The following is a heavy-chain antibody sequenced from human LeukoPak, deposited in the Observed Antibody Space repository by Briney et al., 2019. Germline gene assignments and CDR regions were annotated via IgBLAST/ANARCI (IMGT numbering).Heavy chain of an antibody. V-gene: IGHV1-69*05. Sequence: SVKVSCKASGGTFSSYAISWVRQAPGQGLEWMGGIIPIFGTANYAQKFQGRVTITTDESTSTAYMELSSLRSEDTAVYYCVRDDCSSTSCQEFDPWGQGTLVTVSS. CDR2: IIPIFGTA. CDR3: VRDDCSSTSCQEFDP. J-gene: IGHJ5*02. D-gene: IGHD2-2*01. CDR1: GGTFSSYA.